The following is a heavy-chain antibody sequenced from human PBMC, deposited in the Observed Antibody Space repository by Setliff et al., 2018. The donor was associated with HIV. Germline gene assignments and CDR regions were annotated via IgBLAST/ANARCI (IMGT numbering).Heavy chain of an antibody. V-gene: IGHV1-24*01. CDR2: FDPEDGEK. J-gene: IGHJ4*02. CDR1: GYTFVSYG. Sequence: ASVKVSCKASGYTFVSYGISWVRQAPGKGLEWMGGFDPEDGEKIYAQNFQGRVTMTEDTSTDTAYMELSSLTYEDTAVYYCARYFRDGSYNDYWGQGTLVTVSS. D-gene: IGHD3-10*01. CDR3: ARYFRDGSYNDY.